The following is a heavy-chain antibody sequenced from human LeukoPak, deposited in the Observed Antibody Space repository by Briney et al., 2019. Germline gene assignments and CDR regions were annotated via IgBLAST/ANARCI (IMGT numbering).Heavy chain of an antibody. CDR2: IKRDGSGE. CDR1: GFTFSNYW. CDR3: ARAFSDGMDV. J-gene: IGHJ6*02. Sequence: GGSLRLSCAASGFTFSNYWMSWVRQAPGKGLEWVANIKRDGSGEYYVDSVKGRFTISRDNAKNSLYLQMNSLRAEDTAVYYCARAFSDGMDVWGQGTTVTVSS. V-gene: IGHV3-7*04.